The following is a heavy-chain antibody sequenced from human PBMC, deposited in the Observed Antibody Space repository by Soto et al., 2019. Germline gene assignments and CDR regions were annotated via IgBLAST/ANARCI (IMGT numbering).Heavy chain of an antibody. CDR2: ISSSVSTT. CDR3: AGSSGWYV. CDR1: GLTFSAYY. D-gene: IGHD6-19*01. V-gene: IGHV3-11*01. Sequence: GGSLRLSCAASGLTFSAYYMSWIRQAPGKGLEWVSYISSSVSTTYYADSVKGRFTIYRDNAKNSLYLQMNSLRAEDTAVYYCAGSSGWYVWGQGTLVTVSS. J-gene: IGHJ4*02.